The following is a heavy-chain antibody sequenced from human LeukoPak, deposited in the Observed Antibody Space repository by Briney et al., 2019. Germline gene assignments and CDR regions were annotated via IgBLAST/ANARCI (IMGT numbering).Heavy chain of an antibody. V-gene: IGHV4-34*01. CDR3: AREIIVARGAFDI. J-gene: IGHJ3*02. CDR2: VNHRGST. CDR1: GGSLSCYY. Sequence: SETLSLTCAGYGGSLSCYYWSSFRQPPGKGLEWIGEVNHRGSTNYNPSLKSRVTISVDTSKNQFSLKLSSVTAPDTAVYYCAREIIVARGAFDIWGQGTMVTVSS. D-gene: IGHD5-12*01.